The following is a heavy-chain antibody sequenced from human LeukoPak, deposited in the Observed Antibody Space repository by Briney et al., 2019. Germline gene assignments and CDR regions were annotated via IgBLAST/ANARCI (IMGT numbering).Heavy chain of an antibody. J-gene: IGHJ6*02. V-gene: IGHV3-48*01. D-gene: IGHD3-22*01. CDR2: TIGSGSTT. CDR3: ARRNSSGSPYYYYGMDV. Sequence: GGSLRLSCAASGFTFSSYGMNWVRQAPGKGLEWVSYTIGSGSTTYYADSVKGRFTISRDNAKNSLYLQMNSLRAEDTAVYYCARRNSSGSPYYYYGMDVWGQGTTVTVSS. CDR1: GFTFSSYG.